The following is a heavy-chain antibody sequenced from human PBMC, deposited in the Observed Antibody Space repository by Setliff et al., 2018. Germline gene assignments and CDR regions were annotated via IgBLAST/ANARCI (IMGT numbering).Heavy chain of an antibody. CDR3: ARDLLRHYYDSSGYPDY. J-gene: IGHJ4*02. CDR2: ISWNSGSI. V-gene: IGHV3-9*01. CDR1: GFTFSSYA. Sequence: PGGSLRLSCAASGFTFSSYAMHWVRQAPGKGLEWVSGISWNSGSIGYADSVKGRFTISRDNAKNSLYLQMNSLRAEDTAVYYCARDLLRHYYDSSGYPDYWGQGTLVTVSS. D-gene: IGHD3-22*01.